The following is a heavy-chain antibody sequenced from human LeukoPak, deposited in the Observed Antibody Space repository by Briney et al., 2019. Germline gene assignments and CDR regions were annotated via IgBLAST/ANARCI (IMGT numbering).Heavy chain of an antibody. CDR1: GYTFTSYG. J-gene: IGHJ6*03. Sequence: GASVKVSCKASGYTFTSYGISWVRQAPGQGLEWMGWISAYNGNTNYAQKLQGTVTMTTDTSTSTAYMEVRSLRSDDTAVYYCARDSCSSNSCYRRGVGGSGVDYYYYYMDVWGKGTTVTVSS. V-gene: IGHV1-18*01. D-gene: IGHD2-2*02. CDR3: ARDSCSSNSCYRRGVGGSGVDYYYYYMDV. CDR2: ISAYNGNT.